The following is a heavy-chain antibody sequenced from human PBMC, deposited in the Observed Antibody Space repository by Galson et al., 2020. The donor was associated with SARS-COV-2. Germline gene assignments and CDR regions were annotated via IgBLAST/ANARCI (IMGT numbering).Heavy chain of an antibody. J-gene: IGHJ4*02. CDR1: GFTFSSYT. CDR2: NNGNSSNI. D-gene: IGHD1-26*01. V-gene: IGHV3-48*01. CDR3: VTIVGAT. Sequence: LGESLKISCAASGFTFSSYTMNWVRQAPGKGLEWVSHNNGNSSNIDYADSVKGRFTISRDNAKNSLFLQMNSLRVEDTAVYYCVTIVGATWGQGTLVTVSS.